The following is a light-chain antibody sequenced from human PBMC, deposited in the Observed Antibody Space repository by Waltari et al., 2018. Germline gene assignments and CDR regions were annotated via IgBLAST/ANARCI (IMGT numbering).Light chain of an antibody. CDR1: NIGSES. J-gene: IGLJ3*02. CDR2: DES. V-gene: IGLV3-21*02. Sequence: SYVLTQPPSVSVVPGQTARITCGGNNIGSESVHWYQQKPGQAPVLVFYDESDRPSGIPERFSGSNSGNTATLTISRVEAGDEADYYCQVWDSSSDLWVFGGGTKLTVL. CDR3: QVWDSSSDLWV.